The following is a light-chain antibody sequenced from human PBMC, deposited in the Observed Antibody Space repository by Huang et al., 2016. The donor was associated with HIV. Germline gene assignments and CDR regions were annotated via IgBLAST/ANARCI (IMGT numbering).Light chain of an antibody. Sequence: EIVMTQSPATLSVSPGQRITLSCRASQSIGGNLAWYQHKPGQAPSLLIYGASTRATGNPARFRGSESATEFTLTISSLQPEDFAVYYCQQYNDGPTFGQGTKVEIK. CDR2: GAS. J-gene: IGKJ1*01. CDR3: QQYNDGPT. CDR1: QSIGGN. V-gene: IGKV3-15*01.